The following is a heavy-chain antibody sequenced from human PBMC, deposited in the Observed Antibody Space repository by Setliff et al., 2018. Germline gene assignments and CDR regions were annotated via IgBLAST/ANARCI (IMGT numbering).Heavy chain of an antibody. J-gene: IGHJ3*02. CDR2: IYFSGST. CDR1: GGSIDSGDYY. V-gene: IGHV4-30-4*08. CDR3: ARRWNFGPYGSGIHDGFDM. D-gene: IGHD3-10*01. Sequence: PSETLSLTCTVSGGSIDSGDYYWNWIRQPPGKGLEWIGYIYFSGSTYYNPSLKSRVTLSLDTSKNQFPLKLNSVTAADTAVYYCARRWNFGPYGSGIHDGFDMWGQGTMVTVSS.